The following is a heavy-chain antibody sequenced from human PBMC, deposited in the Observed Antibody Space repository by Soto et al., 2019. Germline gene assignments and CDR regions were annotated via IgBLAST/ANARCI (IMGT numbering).Heavy chain of an antibody. J-gene: IGHJ4*02. CDR3: VSQRTTVLTQAYFDY. CDR2: VYYRGRS. D-gene: IGHD4-4*01. Sequence: SETLSLTCTVSGGSVTNSSYYWGWIRQSPGKGLEWIGSVYYRGRSYSKSSVKSRVTISVDTSKNQFSLNLNSVTASDTAVYFCVSQRTTVLTQAYFDYWGPGALVTVSS. CDR1: GGSVTNSSYY. V-gene: IGHV4-39*01.